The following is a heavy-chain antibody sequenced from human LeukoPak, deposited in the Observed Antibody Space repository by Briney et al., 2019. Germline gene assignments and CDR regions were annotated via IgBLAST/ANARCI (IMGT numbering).Heavy chain of an antibody. CDR2: MNPNSGNT. J-gene: IGHJ4*02. V-gene: IGHV1-8*01. D-gene: IGHD3-22*01. CDR1: GYTFTSYD. CDR3: ARGLSSGYHYVLDY. Sequence: ASVKVSCKASGYTFTSYDINWVRRATGQGLEWMGWMNPNSGNTGYAQKFQGRVTMTRNTSISTAYMELSSLRSEDTAVYYCARGLSSGYHYVLDYWGQGTLVTVSS.